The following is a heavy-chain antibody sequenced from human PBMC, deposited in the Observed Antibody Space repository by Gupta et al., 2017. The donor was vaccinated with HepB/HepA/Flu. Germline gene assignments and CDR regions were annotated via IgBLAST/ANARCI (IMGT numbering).Heavy chain of an antibody. CDR1: GFTFDDYA. Sequence: EVQLVESGGGLVQPGRSLRLSCAASGFTFDDYAMHWVRQAPGKGLEWVSGISWNSGSIGYADSVKGRFTISRDNAKNSLYLQMNSLRAEDTALYYCVTRGRGSYYFDYWGQGTLVTVSS. D-gene: IGHD1-26*01. CDR3: VTRGRGSYYFDY. V-gene: IGHV3-9*01. CDR2: ISWNSGSI. J-gene: IGHJ4*02.